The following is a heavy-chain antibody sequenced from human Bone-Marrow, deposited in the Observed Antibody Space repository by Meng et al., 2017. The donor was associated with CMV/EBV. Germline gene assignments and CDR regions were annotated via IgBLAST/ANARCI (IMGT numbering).Heavy chain of an antibody. V-gene: IGHV1-46*01. Sequence: VQVVQSGAEVKKPGASGKVSCKASGYTFTSYYMHWVRQAPGQGLEWMGIINPSGGSTSYAQKFQGRVTMTRDTSTSTVYMELSSLRSEDTAVYYCARDLVVVPAANNWFDPWGQGTLVTVSS. CDR3: ARDLVVVPAANNWFDP. CDR1: GYTFTSYY. CDR2: INPSGGST. D-gene: IGHD2-2*01. J-gene: IGHJ5*02.